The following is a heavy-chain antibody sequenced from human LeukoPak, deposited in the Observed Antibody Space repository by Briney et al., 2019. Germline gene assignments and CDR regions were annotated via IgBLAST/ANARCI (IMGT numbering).Heavy chain of an antibody. CDR3: ARSYYYDSSGYFGDY. Sequence: ASVKVSCKASGYTFTGYYMHWVRQAPGQGLEWMGWINPNSGGTNYAPRFQGRVTMTRDTSATTAYMELSSLRSDDTAVYYCARSYYYDSSGYFGDYWGQGILDTVSS. D-gene: IGHD3-22*01. V-gene: IGHV1-2*02. CDR2: INPNSGGT. J-gene: IGHJ4*02. CDR1: GYTFTGYY.